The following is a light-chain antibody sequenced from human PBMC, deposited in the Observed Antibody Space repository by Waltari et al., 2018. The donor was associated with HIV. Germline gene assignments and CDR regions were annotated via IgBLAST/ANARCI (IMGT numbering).Light chain of an antibody. Sequence: IVLTQSPGTLSLSPGERATLAGRASQSVDSSYLAWYQQKPGQAPRLLIYGASSRATGIPDRFTGSGSGTDFTLSISRLDPEDFALYYCQQYNSSPFTFGGGTRVEIK. CDR3: QQYNSSPFT. CDR2: GAS. J-gene: IGKJ4*01. V-gene: IGKV3-20*01. CDR1: QSVDSSY.